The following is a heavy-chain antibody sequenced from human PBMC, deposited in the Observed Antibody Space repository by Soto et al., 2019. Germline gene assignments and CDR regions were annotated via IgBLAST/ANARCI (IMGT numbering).Heavy chain of an antibody. CDR2: INSDGSST. V-gene: IGHV3-74*01. CDR3: ARVWSSSGPSGFWYYYYGMDV. J-gene: IGHJ6*02. D-gene: IGHD6-19*01. Sequence: GGSLRLSCAASGFTFSSYWMHWVRQAPGKGLVWVSRINSDGSSTSYADSVKGRFTISRDNAKNTLYLQMNSLRAEDTAVYYCARVWSSSGPSGFWYYYYGMDVWGQGTTVTVSS. CDR1: GFTFSSYW.